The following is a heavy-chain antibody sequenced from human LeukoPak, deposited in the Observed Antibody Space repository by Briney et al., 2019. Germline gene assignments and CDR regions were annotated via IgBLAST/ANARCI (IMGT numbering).Heavy chain of an antibody. J-gene: IGHJ4*02. CDR3: ARQRWIQLWYFDY. Sequence: GSLRLSCAASGLTFNNYWMSWVRQAPGKGLEWVANIKQDGTEKNYVDSVKGRFTISRDSTRNSLYLQMKSLRADDAAVYYCARQRWIQLWYFDYWGQGALVTVSS. D-gene: IGHD5-18*01. CDR1: GLTFNNYW. CDR2: IKQDGTEK. V-gene: IGHV3-7*05.